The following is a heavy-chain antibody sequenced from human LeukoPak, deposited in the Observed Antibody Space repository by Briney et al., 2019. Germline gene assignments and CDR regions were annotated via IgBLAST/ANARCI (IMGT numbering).Heavy chain of an antibody. J-gene: IGHJ3*02. Sequence: GSSVKVSCKASGGIFSSYAISWVRQAPGQGLEWMGRIIPIFGIANYAQKFQDRVTITADKSTSTAYMELSSLRSEDTAVYYCARDDYGRRENAFDIWGQGTMVTVSS. D-gene: IGHD4-17*01. V-gene: IGHV1-69*04. CDR2: IIPIFGIA. CDR1: GGIFSSYA. CDR3: ARDDYGRRENAFDI.